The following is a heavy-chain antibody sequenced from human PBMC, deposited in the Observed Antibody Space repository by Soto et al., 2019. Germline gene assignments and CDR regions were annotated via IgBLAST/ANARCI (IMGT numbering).Heavy chain of an antibody. CDR1: GYTFTGYY. V-gene: IGHV1-2*02. D-gene: IGHD6-13*01. J-gene: IGHJ3*02. CDR2: INPNSGGT. Sequence: SVKVSCKASGYTFTGYYMHWVRQAPGQGLEWMGWINPNSGGTNYAQKFQGRVTMTRDTSISTAYMELSRLRSDDTAVYYCARDSSPPPDAFDIWGPGTMVTVSS. CDR3: ARDSSPPPDAFDI.